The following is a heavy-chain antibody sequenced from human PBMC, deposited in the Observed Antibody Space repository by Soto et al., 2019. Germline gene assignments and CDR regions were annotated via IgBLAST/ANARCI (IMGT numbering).Heavy chain of an antibody. CDR2: ISYDGSNK. D-gene: IGHD6-13*01. CDR1: GFTFSSYG. CDR3: AKDRAAAGRYYYYGMDV. J-gene: IGHJ6*02. V-gene: IGHV3-30*18. Sequence: QVQLVESGGGVVQPGRSLRLSCAASGFTFSSYGMHWVRQAPGKGLEWVAVISYDGSNKYYADSVKGRFTFSRDNSKNTLYLQRNSLRAEDTAVYYCAKDRAAAGRYYYYGMDVWGQGTTVTVSS.